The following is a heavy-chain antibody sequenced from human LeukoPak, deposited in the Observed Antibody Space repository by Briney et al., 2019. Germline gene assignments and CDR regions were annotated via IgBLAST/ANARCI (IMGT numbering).Heavy chain of an antibody. CDR3: ASSRDCSGGSCYSEDYFDY. CDR2: IKQDGSEK. V-gene: IGHV3-7*01. D-gene: IGHD2-15*01. Sequence: GGSLRLSCAASGFTFSSYWMSWVRQAPGKGLEWVANIKQDGSEKYYVDSVKGRFTISRDNAKNSLYLQMNSLGAEDTAVYYCASSRDCSGGSCYSEDYFDYWGQGTLVTVSS. CDR1: GFTFSSYW. J-gene: IGHJ4*02.